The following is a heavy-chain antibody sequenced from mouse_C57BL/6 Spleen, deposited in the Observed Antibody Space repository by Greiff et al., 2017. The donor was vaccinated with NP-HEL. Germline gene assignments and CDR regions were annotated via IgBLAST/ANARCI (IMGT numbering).Heavy chain of an antibody. V-gene: IGHV1-82*01. CDR3: ARESYDGYSWFAY. D-gene: IGHD2-3*01. Sequence: VQLQQSGPELVKPGASVKISCKASGYAFSSSWMNWVKQRPGKGLEWIGRIHPGDGDTNYNGKFKGKATLTADKSSSTAYMQLSSLTSEDSAVYFCARESYDGYSWFAYWGQGTLVTVSA. CDR1: GYAFSSSW. CDR2: IHPGDGDT. J-gene: IGHJ3*01.